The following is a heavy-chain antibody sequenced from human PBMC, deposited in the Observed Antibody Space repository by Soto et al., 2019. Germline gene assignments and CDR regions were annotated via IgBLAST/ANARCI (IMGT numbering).Heavy chain of an antibody. V-gene: IGHV3-30*18. CDR1: GFTFSSYG. D-gene: IGHD5-18*01. Sequence: PGGSLRLSCAASGFTFSSYGMHWVRQAPGKGLEWVAVISYDGSNKYYADSVKGRFTISRDNSKNTLYLQMNSLRAEDTAVYYCAKDLDLDTAYYYYGMDVWGQGTTVTVSS. CDR2: ISYDGSNK. CDR3: AKDLDLDTAYYYYGMDV. J-gene: IGHJ6*02.